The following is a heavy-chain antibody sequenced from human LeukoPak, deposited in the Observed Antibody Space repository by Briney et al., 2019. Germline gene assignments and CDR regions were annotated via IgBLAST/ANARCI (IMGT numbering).Heavy chain of an antibody. Sequence: GGSLRLSCAASGFTFSSYWMHWVRQAPGKGLVWVSRINSDGSSTIYADSVKGRFTISRDNAKNTLYLQMNSLTAEDTAVYYCARDSGDIPLLTSGMDVWGQGTTVTVS. D-gene: IGHD2-21*01. CDR3: ARDSGDIPLLTSGMDV. J-gene: IGHJ6*02. CDR2: INSDGSST. CDR1: GFTFSSYW. V-gene: IGHV3-74*01.